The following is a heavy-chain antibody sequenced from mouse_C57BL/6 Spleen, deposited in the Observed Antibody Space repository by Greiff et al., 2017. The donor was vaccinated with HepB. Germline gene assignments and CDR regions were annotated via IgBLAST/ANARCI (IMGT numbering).Heavy chain of an antibody. D-gene: IGHD2-4*01. J-gene: IGHJ2*01. Sequence: EVKVVESGGGLVKPGGSLKLSCAASGFTFSSYAMSWVRQTPEKRLEWVATISDGGSYTYYPDNVKGRFTISRDNAKNNLYLQMSHLKSEDTAMYYCARENDYEGYFDYWGQGTTLTVSS. CDR2: ISDGGSYT. CDR3: ARENDYEGYFDY. V-gene: IGHV5-4*01. CDR1: GFTFSSYA.